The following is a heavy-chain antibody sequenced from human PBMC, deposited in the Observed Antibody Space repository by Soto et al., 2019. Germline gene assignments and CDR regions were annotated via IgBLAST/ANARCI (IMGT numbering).Heavy chain of an antibody. D-gene: IGHD1-26*01. CDR1: GFTFSSYA. J-gene: IGHJ4*02. V-gene: IGHV3-30-3*01. CDR3: ARASGGSDSDY. Sequence: QVQLVESGGGVVQPGRSLRLSCAASGFTFSSYAMHWVRQAPGKGLEWVAVISYDGSNKYYADSVKGRFTISRDNSKNTLYLQMNSLRAEDTAVYYCARASGGSDSDYWGQGTLVTVSS. CDR2: ISYDGSNK.